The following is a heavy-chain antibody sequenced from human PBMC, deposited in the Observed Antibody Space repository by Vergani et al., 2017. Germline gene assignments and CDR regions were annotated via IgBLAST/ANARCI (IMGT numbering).Heavy chain of an antibody. V-gene: IGHV4-30-4*08. CDR3: ARGRWGAAAGTFFDY. J-gene: IGHJ4*02. CDR2: IYYSGST. CDR1: GGSISSGDYY. Sequence: QVQLQESGPGLVKPSQTLSLTCTVSGGSISSGDYYCSWIRQPPGKGLEWIGYIYYSGSTYYNPSLKSRVTISVDTAKNQFSLKLSSVTAADTAVYYCARGRWGAAAGTFFDYWGQGTLVTVSS. D-gene: IGHD6-13*01.